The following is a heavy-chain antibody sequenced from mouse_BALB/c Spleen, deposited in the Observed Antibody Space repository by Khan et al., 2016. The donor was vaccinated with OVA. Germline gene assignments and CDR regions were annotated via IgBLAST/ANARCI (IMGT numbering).Heavy chain of an antibody. CDR2: VSPGSGSP. V-gene: IGHV1S41*01. CDR3: TRSNYYGNSLYAMDY. Sequence: DLVKPGASVKLSCKASGYTFTSYWINWIKQRPGQGLEWIGRVSPGSGSPYYNEIFKGKATVTVDKSSSTAYIQLTSLSSEDSAVYCCTRSNYYGNSLYAMDYWGQGTSVTVSS. CDR1: GYTFTSYW. D-gene: IGHD1-1*01. J-gene: IGHJ4*01.